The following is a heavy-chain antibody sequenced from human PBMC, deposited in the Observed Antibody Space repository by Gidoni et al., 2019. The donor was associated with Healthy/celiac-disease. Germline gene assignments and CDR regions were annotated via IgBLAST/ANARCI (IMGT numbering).Heavy chain of an antibody. CDR2: INPSGGST. J-gene: IGHJ1*01. CDR1: GYTFTSYY. CDR3: ARDPSVAAAGTGYFQH. D-gene: IGHD6-13*01. Sequence: QVQLVQSGAEVKKPGASVKVSCKASGYTFTSYYMHWVRQAPGQGLEWMGIINPSGGSTSYAQKFQGRVTMTRDTSTSTVYMELSSLRSEDTAVYYCARDPSVAAAGTGYFQHWGQGTLVTVSS. V-gene: IGHV1-46*01.